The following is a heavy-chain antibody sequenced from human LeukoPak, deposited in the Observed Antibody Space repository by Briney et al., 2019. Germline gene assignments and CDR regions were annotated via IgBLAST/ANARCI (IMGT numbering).Heavy chain of an antibody. CDR3: ARDVMVRGHNWFDP. J-gene: IGHJ5*02. CDR2: IIPIFGTA. D-gene: IGHD3-10*01. CDR1: GGTFNSYA. Sequence: SVKVSCKVSGGTFNSYAISWVRQAPGQGLEWMGGIIPIFGTANYAQKFQGRVTITADKSTSTAYMELSSLRSEDTAVYYCARDVMVRGHNWFDPWGQGTLVTVSS. V-gene: IGHV1-69*06.